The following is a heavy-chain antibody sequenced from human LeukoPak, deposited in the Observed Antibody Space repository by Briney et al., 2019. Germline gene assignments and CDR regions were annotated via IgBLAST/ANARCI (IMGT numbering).Heavy chain of an antibody. J-gene: IGHJ4*02. Sequence: GGSLRLSCAASGFTFSSYEFNWVRQAPGKGLEWVSYISTSGSPIYYADSVKGRFTISRDNAKNSLYLQMNSLRAEDTAVYYCARVGAGYSSGWPYSFDYWGQGTLVTVPS. V-gene: IGHV3-48*03. CDR2: ISTSGSPI. CDR3: ARVGAGYSSGWPYSFDY. D-gene: IGHD6-19*01. CDR1: GFTFSSYE.